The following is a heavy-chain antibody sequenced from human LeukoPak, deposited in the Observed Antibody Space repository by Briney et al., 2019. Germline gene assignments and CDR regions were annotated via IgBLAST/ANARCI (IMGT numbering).Heavy chain of an antibody. CDR3: AREARSLYYMDV. CDR2: IYYSGST. D-gene: IGHD1-26*01. V-gene: IGHV4-59*01. CDR1: GGSISSYY. Sequence: SDTLSLTCTVSGGSISSYYWSWIRQPPGKGLEWIGYIYYSGSTNYNPSLKSRVTISVDTSKNQFSLKLSSVTAADTAVCYCAREARSLYYMDVWGKGTTVTVSS. J-gene: IGHJ6*03.